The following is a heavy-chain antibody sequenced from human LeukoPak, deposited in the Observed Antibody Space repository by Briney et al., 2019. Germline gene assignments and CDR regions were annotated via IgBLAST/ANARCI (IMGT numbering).Heavy chain of an antibody. CDR3: ATMYSSSWSWDY. Sequence: SETLSLTCVVSGGSISSTSYYWGWIRQPPGKGLEWIGSIYYSGSTYYSPSLKSRVTISVDTSKNQFSLKLTSVTAADTAVYYCATMYSSSWSWDYWGQGALVTVSS. V-gene: IGHV4-39*07. D-gene: IGHD6-13*01. CDR2: IYYSGST. J-gene: IGHJ4*02. CDR1: GGSISSTSYY.